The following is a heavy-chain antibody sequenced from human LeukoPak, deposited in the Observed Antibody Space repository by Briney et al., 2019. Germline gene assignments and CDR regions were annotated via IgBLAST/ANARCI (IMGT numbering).Heavy chain of an antibody. J-gene: IGHJ4*02. CDR3: ARDYGDYRYYFDY. D-gene: IGHD4-17*01. CDR2: ISSSSSYI. V-gene: IGHV3-21*01. CDR1: GFTFSSYS. Sequence: PGGSLRLSCAASGFTFSSYSMNWVRQAPGKGLEWVSSISSSSSYIYYADSVKGRFTISRDNAKNSLYLQMNSLRAEDTAVYYCARDYGDYRYYFDYWGQGTLVTVSS.